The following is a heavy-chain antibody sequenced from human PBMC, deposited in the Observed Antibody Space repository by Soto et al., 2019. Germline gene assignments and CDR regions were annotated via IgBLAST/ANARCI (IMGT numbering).Heavy chain of an antibody. V-gene: IGHV3-23*01. CDR3: ANATVARNGMDV. J-gene: IGHJ6*02. CDR1: GFTFSSYA. D-gene: IGHD5-12*01. CDR2: ISGSGGST. Sequence: PGGSLRLSCAASGFTFSSYAMSWVRQAPGKGLEWVSAISGSGGSTYYADSVKGRSTISRDNSKNTLYLQMNSLRAEDTAVYYCANATVARNGMDVWGQGTPVTVSS.